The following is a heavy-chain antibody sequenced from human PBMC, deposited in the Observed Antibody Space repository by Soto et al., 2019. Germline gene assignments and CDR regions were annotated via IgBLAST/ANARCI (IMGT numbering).Heavy chain of an antibody. CDR2: IYSGGST. J-gene: IGHJ6*02. D-gene: IGHD2-2*01. CDR1: GFTVSSNY. V-gene: IGHV3-53*01. CDR3: ARESYCSSTSCPNYYYYGMDV. Sequence: GGSLRLSCAASGFTVSSNYMSWVRQAPGKGLEWVSVIYSGGSTYYADSVKGRFTISRDNSKNTLYLQMNSLRAEDTAVYYCARESYCSSTSCPNYYYYGMDVWGQGTTVTVSS.